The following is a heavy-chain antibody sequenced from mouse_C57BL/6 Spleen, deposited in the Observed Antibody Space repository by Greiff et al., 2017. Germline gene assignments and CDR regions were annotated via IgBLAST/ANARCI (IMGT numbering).Heavy chain of an antibody. J-gene: IGHJ4*01. Sequence: EVQLQESGAELVRPGASVKLSCTASGFNIKDDYMHWVKQRPEQGLEWIGWIDPENGDTEYASKFQGKATITADTSSNTAYLQLSSLTSEDTAVYYCTFHYYGSSYDYAMDYWGQGTSVTVSS. CDR3: TFHYYGSSYDYAMDY. D-gene: IGHD1-1*01. V-gene: IGHV14-4*01. CDR1: GFNIKDDY. CDR2: IDPENGDT.